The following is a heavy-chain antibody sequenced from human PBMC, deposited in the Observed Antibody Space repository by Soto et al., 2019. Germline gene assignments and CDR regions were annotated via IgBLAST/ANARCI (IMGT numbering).Heavy chain of an antibody. CDR3: ARDFLDKASNWFDP. Sequence: QVQLVESGGGVVQPGRSLRLSCAASGFTFRNYAMHWARQAPGKGLEWVAIISKNGGEIHYTDSVKGRFTISRDNSRNTLYLQMNGLRPEDTAVYHCARDFLDKASNWFDPWGQGTLVTVSS. CDR1: GFTFRNYA. J-gene: IGHJ5*02. CDR2: ISKNGGEI. D-gene: IGHD3-3*01. V-gene: IGHV3-30-3*01.